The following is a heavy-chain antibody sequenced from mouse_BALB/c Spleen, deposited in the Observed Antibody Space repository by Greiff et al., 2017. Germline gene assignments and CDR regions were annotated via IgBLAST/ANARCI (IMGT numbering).Heavy chain of an antibody. D-gene: IGHD1-1*01. CDR1: GYTFTSYW. J-gene: IGHJ2*01. CDR3: ARYLYYYGSSPAYFDY. CDR2: INPSTGYT. Sequence: QVQLKQSGAELAKPGASVKMSCKASGYTFTSYWMHWVKQRPGQGLEWIGYINPSTGYTEYNQKFKDKATLTADKSSSTAYMQLSSLTSEDSAVYYCARYLYYYGSSPAYFDYWGQGTTLTVSS. V-gene: IGHV1-7*01.